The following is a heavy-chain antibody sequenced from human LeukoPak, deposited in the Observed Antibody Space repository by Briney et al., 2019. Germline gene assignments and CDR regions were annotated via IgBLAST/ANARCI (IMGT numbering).Heavy chain of an antibody. CDR3: ARDSFYCTGGSCYYYYGMDV. V-gene: IGHV3-23*01. CDR1: GFTVSSNY. J-gene: IGHJ6*02. Sequence: QPGGSLRLSCAASGFTVSSNYMSWVRQAPGKGLEWVSAISGSGGSTYYADSVKGRFTISRDNSKNTLYLQMSSLRAEDTAVYYCARDSFYCTGGSCYYYYGMDVWGQGTTVTVSS. CDR2: ISGSGGST. D-gene: IGHD2-8*02.